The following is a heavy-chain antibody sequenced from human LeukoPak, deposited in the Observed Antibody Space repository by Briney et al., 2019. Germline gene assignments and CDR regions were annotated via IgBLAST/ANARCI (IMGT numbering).Heavy chain of an antibody. Sequence: PGGSLRLSCAASGFTMSNNYMTWVRRAPGKGPEWVSVIYDGGITYYTDSVKGRFTISRDDSKNTLHLQMNSLRVDDTAVYYCARDRDYSGSGSPDSWGQGTLVTVSS. CDR1: GFTMSNNY. CDR3: ARDRDYSGSGSPDS. V-gene: IGHV3-66*01. CDR2: IYDGGIT. J-gene: IGHJ4*02. D-gene: IGHD3-10*01.